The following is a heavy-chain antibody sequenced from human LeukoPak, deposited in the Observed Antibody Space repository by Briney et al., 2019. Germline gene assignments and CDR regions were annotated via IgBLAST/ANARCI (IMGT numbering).Heavy chain of an antibody. D-gene: IGHD1-1*01. J-gene: IGHJ4*02. Sequence: GASVKVSCKASGYTFTSYGISWVRQAPGQGLEWMGWISAYNGNTNYAQKLQGRVTMTTDTSTSTAYMELRSLRSDDTAVYYCARDASNRLTTAERGDYWGQGTLVTVSS. CDR1: GYTFTSYG. V-gene: IGHV1-18*01. CDR2: ISAYNGNT. CDR3: ARDASNRLTTAERGDY.